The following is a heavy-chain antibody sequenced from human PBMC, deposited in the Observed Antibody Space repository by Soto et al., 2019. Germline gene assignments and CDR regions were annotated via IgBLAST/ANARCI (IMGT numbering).Heavy chain of an antibody. CDR1: GFTFSSYA. CDR2: ISYDGSNK. D-gene: IGHD6-6*01. CDR3: AREGKAARRPGYYYCMDV. V-gene: IGHV3-30-3*01. Sequence: VGSLRLSCAASGFTFSSYAMHWVRQAPGKGLEWVAVISYDGSNKYYADSVKGRFTISRDNSKNTLYLQMNSLRAEDTAVYYCAREGKAARRPGYYYCMDVWDQGTTVTVSS. J-gene: IGHJ6*02.